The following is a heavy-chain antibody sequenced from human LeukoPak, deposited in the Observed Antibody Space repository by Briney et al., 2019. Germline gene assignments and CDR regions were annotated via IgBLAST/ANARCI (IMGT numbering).Heavy chain of an antibody. D-gene: IGHD1-7*01. V-gene: IGHV3-30*03. CDR2: ISYDGSNK. CDR1: GFTFSSYW. CDR3: ARDSMEWNCAQDFDY. Sequence: GGSLRLSCAASGFTFSSYWMSWVRQAPGKGLEWVAVISYDGSNKYYADSVKGRFTISRDNSKNTLYLQMNSLRAEDTAVYYCARDSMEWNCAQDFDYWGQGTLVTVSS. J-gene: IGHJ4*02.